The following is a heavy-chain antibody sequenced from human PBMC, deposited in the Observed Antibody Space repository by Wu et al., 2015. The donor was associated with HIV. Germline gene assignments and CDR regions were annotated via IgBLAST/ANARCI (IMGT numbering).Heavy chain of an antibody. J-gene: IGHJ4*02. Sequence: QGQLMQPGAEVREPGASVLVSCKASGYNFINYYIHWVRQTPGQGLEWVGWIDPNNGRAQYARRFQGRVTITRDTSLTTVYLELSGLTSDDTALYYCAADVILWGPGTMVTVSS. CDR1: GYNFINYY. CDR3: AADVIL. V-gene: IGHV1-2*02. CDR2: IDPNNGRA.